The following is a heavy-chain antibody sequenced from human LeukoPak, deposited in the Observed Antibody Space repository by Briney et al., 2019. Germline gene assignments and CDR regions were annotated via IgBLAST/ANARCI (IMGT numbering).Heavy chain of an antibody. CDR2: ISSSSSTI. CDR3: ARSDRWFGAYYFDY. V-gene: IGHV3-48*01. Sequence: PGGSLRLSCAASGFTFSSYAMSWVRQAPGKGLEWVSYISSSSSTIYYADSVKGRFTISRDNAKNSLYLQMNSLRAEDTAVYYCARSDRWFGAYYFDYWGQGTLVTVSS. J-gene: IGHJ4*02. D-gene: IGHD3-10*01. CDR1: GFTFSSYA.